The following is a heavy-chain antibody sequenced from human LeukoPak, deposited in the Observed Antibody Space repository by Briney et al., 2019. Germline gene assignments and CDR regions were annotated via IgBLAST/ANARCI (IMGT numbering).Heavy chain of an antibody. CDR1: GGTFSSYA. V-gene: IGHV1-69*01. D-gene: IGHD3-10*01. J-gene: IGHJ5*02. CDR2: IIPIFGTA. Sequence: GSSVKVSCKASGGTFSSYAISWVRQAPGQGLEWMGGIIPIFGTANYAQKFQGRVTITADESTSTAYMELSSLRSEGTAVYYCARDDVSYYYGSGTIPSHGWFDPWGQGTLVTVSS. CDR3: ARDDVSYYYGSGTIPSHGWFDP.